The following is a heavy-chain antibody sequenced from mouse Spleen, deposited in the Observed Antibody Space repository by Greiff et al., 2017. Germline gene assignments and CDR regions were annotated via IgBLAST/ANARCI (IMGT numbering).Heavy chain of an antibody. CDR1: GFNIKDYY. J-gene: IGHJ3*01. V-gene: IGHV14-1*02. CDR2: IDPENGNT. Sequence: VQLKESGAELVRPGALVKLSCKASGFNIKDYYMHWVKQRPEQGLEWIGWIDPENGNTIYDPKFQGKASITADTSSNTAYLQLSSLTSEDTAVYYCARIYEGYPWCAYWGQGTLVTVSA. D-gene: IGHD2-3*01. CDR3: ARIYEGYPWCAY.